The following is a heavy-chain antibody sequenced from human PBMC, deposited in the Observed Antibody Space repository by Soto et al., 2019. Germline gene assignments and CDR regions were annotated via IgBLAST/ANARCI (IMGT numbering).Heavy chain of an antibody. J-gene: IGHJ5*02. V-gene: IGHV3-33*01. D-gene: IGHD3-16*01. Sequence: QVQLVESGGGVVQPGRSLRLSCAASGFTFSSYGMHWVRQAPGKGLEWVAVIWYDGSNKYYADSVKGRFTISRDNSKNTLYLQMNSLRAEDTAVYYCARSVLRHGWFDPWGQGTLVTVSS. CDR3: ARSVLRHGWFDP. CDR1: GFTFSSYG. CDR2: IWYDGSNK.